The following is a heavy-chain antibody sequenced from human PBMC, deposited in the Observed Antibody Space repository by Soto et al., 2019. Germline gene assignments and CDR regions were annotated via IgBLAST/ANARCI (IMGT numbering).Heavy chain of an antibody. V-gene: IGHV3-21*01. CDR3: ARWKNSYLPWFDP. Sequence: GGSLRLSCAASGFTFSSYSMNWVRQAPGKGLEWVSSISSSSSYIYYADSVKGRFTISRDNAKNSLYLQMNSLRAEDTAVYYCARWKNSYLPWFDPWGQGTLVTVSS. D-gene: IGHD5-18*01. J-gene: IGHJ5*02. CDR2: ISSSSSYI. CDR1: GFTFSSYS.